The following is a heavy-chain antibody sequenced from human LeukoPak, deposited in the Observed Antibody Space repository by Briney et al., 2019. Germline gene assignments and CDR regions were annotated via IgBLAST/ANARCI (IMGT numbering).Heavy chain of an antibody. Sequence: GGSLRLSCAASGFTVSSNYMSWVRQAPGKGLEWVSVIYSGGSTYYADSVKGRFTISRDNARNSLYLQMNTLRAEDTAVYSCARGADGVSSNSRGWFDPWGQGTLVTVSS. CDR3: ARGADGVSSNSRGWFDP. D-gene: IGHD2-15*01. J-gene: IGHJ5*02. V-gene: IGHV3-53*01. CDR2: IYSGGST. CDR1: GFTVSSNY.